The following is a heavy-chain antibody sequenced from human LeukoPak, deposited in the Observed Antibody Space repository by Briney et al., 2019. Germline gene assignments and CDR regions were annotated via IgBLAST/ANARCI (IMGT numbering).Heavy chain of an antibody. CDR2: LSTSSIYI. Sequence: GGSLRLSCAASGFTFSSYGMHWVRQAPGKGLEWVSSLSTSSIYIYYADSVKGRFTISRQNAKNSLFLQMNSLRAEDTAVYYCARHRSGGSQDDAFDIWGQGTMVTVSS. V-gene: IGHV3-21*01. J-gene: IGHJ3*02. D-gene: IGHD2-15*01. CDR3: ARHRSGGSQDDAFDI. CDR1: GFTFSSYG.